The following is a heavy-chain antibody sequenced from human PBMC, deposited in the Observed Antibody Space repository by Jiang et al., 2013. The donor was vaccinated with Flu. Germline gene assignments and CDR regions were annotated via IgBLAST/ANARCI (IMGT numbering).Heavy chain of an antibody. CDR3: ARDSGVAAAGWDL. Sequence: GASVKVSCKASGYTFTDYYINWVRQAPGQGLEWMGWISAYSGYTNYAEKLQDRVTMTTDSSTGTAYMELRSLRSDDTAVYYCARDSGVAAAGWDLWAQGTMVTVSS. CDR2: ISAYSGYT. J-gene: IGHJ3*01. V-gene: IGHV1-18*01. CDR1: GYTFTDYY. D-gene: IGHD6-13*01.